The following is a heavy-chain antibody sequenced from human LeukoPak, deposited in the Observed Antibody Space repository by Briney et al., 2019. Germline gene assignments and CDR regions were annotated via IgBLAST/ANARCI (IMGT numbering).Heavy chain of an antibody. D-gene: IGHD3-16*01. CDR3: AREGGARFDY. CDR1: GFTFSSYG. J-gene: IGHJ4*02. CDR2: ISSSSSTI. V-gene: IGHV3-48*01. Sequence: GGSLRLSCAASGFTFSSYGMSWVRQAPGKGLEWVSYISSSSSTIYYADSVKGRFTISRDNAKNSLYLQMSSLRAEDTAVYYCAREGGARFDYWGQGTLVTVSS.